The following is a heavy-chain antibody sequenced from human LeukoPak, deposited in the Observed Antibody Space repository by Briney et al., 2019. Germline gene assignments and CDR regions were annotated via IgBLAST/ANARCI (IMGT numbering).Heavy chain of an antibody. CDR2: ISAYNGNT. J-gene: IGHJ3*02. D-gene: IGHD3-22*01. CDR1: GYTFTSYG. Sequence: ASVKVSCRASGYTFTSYGISWVRQAPGQGLEWMGWISAYNGNTNYAQKLQGRVTMTTDTSTSTAYMELRSLRSDDTAVYYCARLSQDYYDSSGYYRNDDAFDIWGQGTMVTVSS. V-gene: IGHV1-18*01. CDR3: ARLSQDYYDSSGYYRNDDAFDI.